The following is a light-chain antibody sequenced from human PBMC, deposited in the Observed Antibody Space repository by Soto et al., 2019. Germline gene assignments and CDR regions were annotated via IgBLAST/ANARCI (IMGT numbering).Light chain of an antibody. CDR1: SGHSTYA. Sequence: QLVLTQSPSASASLGASVKLTCTLSSGHSTYAIAWHQQQPEKGPRYLVRLNSDGSHSKGDGIPDRFSGSSSGAERYLTISSLQSEDEADYYCQTWGTGIVVFGGGTKQTVL. J-gene: IGLJ2*01. CDR2: LNSDGSH. V-gene: IGLV4-69*01. CDR3: QTWGTGIVV.